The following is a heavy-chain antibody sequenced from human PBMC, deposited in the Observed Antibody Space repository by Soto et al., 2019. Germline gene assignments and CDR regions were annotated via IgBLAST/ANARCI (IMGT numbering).Heavy chain of an antibody. CDR1: GFTFRSFT. J-gene: IGHJ5*02. Sequence: GGSLRLSCAASGFTFRSFTMNWVRQSPGKGLEWVSTISSNSAYIYYTDALRGRFTISRDNAKKSLHLHMNSLRAEEKAVYYCTRDASRDSSARGWFDPWGPGTLVTVSS. CDR3: TRDASRDSSARGWFDP. CDR2: ISSNSAYI. V-gene: IGHV3-21*01. D-gene: IGHD6-13*01.